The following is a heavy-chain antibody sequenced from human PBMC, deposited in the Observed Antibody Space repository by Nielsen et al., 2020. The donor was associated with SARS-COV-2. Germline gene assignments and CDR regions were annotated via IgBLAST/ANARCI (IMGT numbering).Heavy chain of an antibody. D-gene: IGHD1-14*01. CDR3: ARGKRSYSGTFLSYYYYYYMDV. CDR2: IDHSGGT. Sequence: SETLSLTCVVFGGTLNGFHWNWVRQPPGKGLEWIGEIDHSGGTSYNPSLKSRVTMSVDTSKNQFSLTLNSVTAADTAVYFCARGKRSYSGTFLSYYYYYYMDVWGKGTTVTVSS. V-gene: IGHV4-34*01. CDR1: GGTLNGFH. J-gene: IGHJ6*03.